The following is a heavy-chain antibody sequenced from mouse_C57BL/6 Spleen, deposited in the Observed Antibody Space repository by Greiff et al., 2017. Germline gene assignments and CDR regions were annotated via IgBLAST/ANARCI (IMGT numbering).Heavy chain of an antibody. V-gene: IGHV5-12*01. D-gene: IGHD1-1*01. CDR2: ISNGGGST. CDR3: ARQYYGSSYPFDY. CDR1: GFTFSDYY. J-gene: IGHJ2*01. Sequence: EVKLVESGGGLVQPGGSLKLSCAASGFTFSDYYMYWVRQTPEKRLEWVAYISNGGGSTYYPDTVKGRFTISRDNAKNTLYLQMSRLKSEDTAMYYCARQYYGSSYPFDYWGQGTTLTVSS.